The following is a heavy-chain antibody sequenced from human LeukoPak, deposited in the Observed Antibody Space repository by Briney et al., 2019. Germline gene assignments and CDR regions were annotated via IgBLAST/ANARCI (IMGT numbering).Heavy chain of an antibody. CDR2: IIPIFGTA. CDR1: GGTFSSYA. CDR3: ARGGAVAGYYFDY. J-gene: IGHJ4*02. Sequence: SVKVSCKASGGTFSSYAISWVRQAPGQGLEWMGGIIPIFGTANYAQKFQGRVTITTDESTSTAYMELSSLRPEDTAVYYCARGGAVAGYYFDYWGQGTLVTVSS. V-gene: IGHV1-69*05. D-gene: IGHD6-19*01.